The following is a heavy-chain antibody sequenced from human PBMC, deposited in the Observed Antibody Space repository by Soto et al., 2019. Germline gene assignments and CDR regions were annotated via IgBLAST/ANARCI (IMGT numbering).Heavy chain of an antibody. CDR2: IYHSGST. V-gene: IGHV4-30-2*01. CDR3: ARVRRGWGIDH. CDR1: GGSISSGGYS. J-gene: IGHJ4*02. D-gene: IGHD6-19*01. Sequence: QLQLQESGSGLVKPSQTLSLTCAVSGGSISSGGYSWSWIRQPPGKGLEYIGYIYHSGSTYYNPSLKSRVTIAVDRFMNPSSLKLSSVPAADTAVYYWARVRRGWGIDHWGQGTLVTVSS.